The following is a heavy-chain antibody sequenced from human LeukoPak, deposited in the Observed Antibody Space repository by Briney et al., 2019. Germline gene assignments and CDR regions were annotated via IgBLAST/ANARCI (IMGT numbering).Heavy chain of an antibody. V-gene: IGHV3-7*02. D-gene: IGHD5-12*01. CDR2: IKQDGSEK. J-gene: IGHJ4*02. CDR1: GFTFSSYW. Sequence: GGSLRLSCAASGFTFSSYWMSWVRQAPGKGLEWVANIKQDGSEKYYVDSVKGRFTISRDNAKSSLYLQMNSLRAEDTAVHYCASDIMTTIAGYWGQGTLVTVSS. CDR3: ASDIMTTIAGY.